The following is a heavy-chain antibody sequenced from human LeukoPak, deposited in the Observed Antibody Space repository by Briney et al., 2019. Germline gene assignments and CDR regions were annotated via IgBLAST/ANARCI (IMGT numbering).Heavy chain of an antibody. Sequence: GESRKISCKGSGYSFTSYWIVWVRQMPGKGLEWMGIIYPGDSDTKYSSSFQGQVTISADKSISTAYLQWSSLKASDTAMYYCARRSTIATRLFDFWGQGALGTASS. CDR3: ARRSTIATRLFDF. D-gene: IGHD6-6*01. V-gene: IGHV5-51*01. CDR1: GYSFTSYW. CDR2: IYPGDSDT. J-gene: IGHJ4*02.